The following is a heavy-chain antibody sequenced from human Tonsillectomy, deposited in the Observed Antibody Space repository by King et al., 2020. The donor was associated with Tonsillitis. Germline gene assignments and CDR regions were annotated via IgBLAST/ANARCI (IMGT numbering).Heavy chain of an antibody. CDR2: IYYSGNT. V-gene: IGHV4-39*01. CDR1: GGSISSSNYY. J-gene: IGHJ4*02. CDR3: ASSNTFYYDSSGYRPLEACYFDY. Sequence: QLQESGPGLVKPSETLSLTCTVSGGSISSSNYYWGWIRQPPGKGLEWIGSIYYSGNTYYNPSLKSRVTISVDTSKNQFSLTLSSVTAEDTAVYYCASSNTFYYDSSGYRPLEACYFDYWGPGALVT. D-gene: IGHD3-22*01.